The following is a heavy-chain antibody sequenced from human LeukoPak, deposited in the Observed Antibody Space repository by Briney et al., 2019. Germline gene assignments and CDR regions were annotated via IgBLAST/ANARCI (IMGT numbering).Heavy chain of an antibody. CDR3: AGVSFSSGWYRDY. D-gene: IGHD6-19*01. CDR2: ISGSGGST. V-gene: IGHV3-23*01. CDR1: GFTFSSYA. J-gene: IGHJ4*02. Sequence: GGSLRLSCAASGFTFSSYAMSWVRQAPGKGLEWVSAISGSGGSTYYAASVKGRFSVSRDNSKNTVYLQMNSLRAEDTAVYYCAGVSFSSGWYRDYWGQGTLVTVSS.